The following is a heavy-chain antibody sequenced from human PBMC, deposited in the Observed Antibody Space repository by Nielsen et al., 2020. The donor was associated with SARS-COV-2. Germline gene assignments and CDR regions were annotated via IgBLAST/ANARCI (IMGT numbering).Heavy chain of an antibody. V-gene: IGHV3-33*08. CDR3: AREGDYGGNSGSSLDY. J-gene: IGHJ4*02. Sequence: GESLKISCAASGFTFSSYWMSRVRQAPGKGLEWVAVIWYDGSNKYYADSVKGRFTISRDNSKNTLYLQMNSLRAEDTAVYYCAREGDYGGNSGSSLDYWGQGTLVTVSS. CDR2: IWYDGSNK. D-gene: IGHD4-23*01. CDR1: GFTFSSYW.